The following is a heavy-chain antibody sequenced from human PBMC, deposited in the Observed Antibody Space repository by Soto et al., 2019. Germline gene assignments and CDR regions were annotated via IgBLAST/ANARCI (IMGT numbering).Heavy chain of an antibody. CDR1: GFTYSAYY. Sequence: GGSLRLSCSASGFTYSAYYMHWVRQAPGKGLEWVANIKDDGTKTFYADSVRGRFTISRDNSKNTLYLQMNSLRAEDTAVYYCAKKTSHAFDIWGQGTMVTVSS. V-gene: IGHV3-7*03. CDR3: AKKTSHAFDI. J-gene: IGHJ3*02. CDR2: IKDDGTKT.